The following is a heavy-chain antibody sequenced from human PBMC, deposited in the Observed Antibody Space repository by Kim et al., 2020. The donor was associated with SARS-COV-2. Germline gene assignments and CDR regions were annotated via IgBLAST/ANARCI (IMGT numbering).Heavy chain of an antibody. CDR1: GIPFSNAW. CDR2: IKSKSDGGTS. D-gene: IGHD2-2*01. Sequence: GGSLRLSCAVSGIPFSNAWFNWVRQSPGNGLEWVVRIKSKSDGGTSDLAAPVKGRFAISRDDSKNTLYLVMNNVKTDDSAVYYCTTVSMRWGQGTLVTVSS. J-gene: IGHJ4*02. CDR3: TTVSMR. V-gene: IGHV3-15*01.